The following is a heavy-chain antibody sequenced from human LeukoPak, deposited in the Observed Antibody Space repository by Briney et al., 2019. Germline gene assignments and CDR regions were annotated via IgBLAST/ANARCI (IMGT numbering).Heavy chain of an antibody. CDR2: ISGGSEST. CDR1: GFTFSIYA. V-gene: IGHV3-23*01. CDR3: AKGWTAVGS. J-gene: IGHJ5*02. Sequence: GGSLRLSCVASGFTFSIYAMTWVRQAPGKGLEWVSGISGGSESTYYADSVKGRFTISRDNSKNTLYMEMNNLRGADTAVYYCAKGWTAVGSWGQGTRVTVSS. D-gene: IGHD1-26*01.